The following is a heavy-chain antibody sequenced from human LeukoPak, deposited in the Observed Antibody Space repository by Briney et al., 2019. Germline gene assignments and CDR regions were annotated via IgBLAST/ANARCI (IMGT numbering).Heavy chain of an antibody. V-gene: IGHV1-18*01. CDR2: ISAYNGNT. J-gene: IGHJ5*02. D-gene: IGHD5-12*01. CDR3: ARDHGGYDSGWFDP. Sequence: GASVTVSCKASGYTFTSYGISWVRQAPGQGLEGMGWISAYNGNTNYAQKLQGRVTMTTDTSTSTAYMELRSLRSDDTAVYYCARDHGGYDSGWFDPWGQGTLVTVSS. CDR1: GYTFTSYG.